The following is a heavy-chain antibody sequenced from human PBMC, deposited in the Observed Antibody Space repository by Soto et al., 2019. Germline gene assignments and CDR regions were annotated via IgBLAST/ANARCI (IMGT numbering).Heavy chain of an antibody. CDR3: ARGASCSSTSCYDNFHYGLAV. V-gene: IGHV1-18*01. J-gene: IGHJ6*02. CDR1: GYTFTNYG. D-gene: IGHD2-2*01. CDR2: ITASNGNA. Sequence: QVQLVQSGPEVKNPGASLKVSCKASGYTFTNYGITRVRQAPGQGLEWMGWITASNGNANYAREIQGRLTLTRDTSTNTASMELRSLRSDDTAVYYCARGASCSSTSCYDNFHYGLAVWGQGTTVIVSS.